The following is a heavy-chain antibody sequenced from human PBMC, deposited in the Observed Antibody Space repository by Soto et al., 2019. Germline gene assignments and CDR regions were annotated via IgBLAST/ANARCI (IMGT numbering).Heavy chain of an antibody. J-gene: IGHJ3*02. D-gene: IGHD3-16*02. CDR1: RYTFTGYY. CDR3: ASVCYDYIWGSYRSSGAFDI. V-gene: IGHV1-2*04. CDR2: INPNSSGT. Sequence: RASVKVSCKASRYTFTGYYMHWVRQAPGQGLEWMGWINPNSSGTNYAQKFQGWVTMTRDTSISTAYMELSRLRSDDTAVYYCASVCYDYIWGSYRSSGAFDIWGQGTMVTVSS.